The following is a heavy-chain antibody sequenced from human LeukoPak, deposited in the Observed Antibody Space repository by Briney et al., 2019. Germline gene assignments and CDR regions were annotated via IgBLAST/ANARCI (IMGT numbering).Heavy chain of an antibody. J-gene: IGHJ4*02. Sequence: PSETLSLTCTVSGGSISSYYWSWFRQPPGKGLEWIGYIYYSGSTYYSPSLESRLVISVDTSKNQFSLKLSSVTAADTAVYYCARHTLLGSGSCFDNWGQGALVTVSS. V-gene: IGHV4-59*08. CDR3: ARHTLLGSGSCFDN. D-gene: IGHD3-10*01. CDR1: GGSISSYY. CDR2: IYYSGST.